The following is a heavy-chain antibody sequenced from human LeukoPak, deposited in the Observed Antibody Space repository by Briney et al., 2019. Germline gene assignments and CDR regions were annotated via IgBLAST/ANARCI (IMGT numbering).Heavy chain of an antibody. V-gene: IGHV3-74*01. J-gene: IGHJ6*03. CDR2: INGDGSST. D-gene: IGHD3-3*01. CDR3: AKGAAEGGGVTNYYYYYMDV. CDR1: GFTFSGYR. Sequence: GGSLRLSCAASGFTFSGYRMHWVRQAPGKGLVWVSRINGDGSSTTYADSVKGRFTISRDNAKNSLYLQMNSLRAEDAAVYYCAKGAAEGGGVTNYYYYYMDVWGKGTTVTVSS.